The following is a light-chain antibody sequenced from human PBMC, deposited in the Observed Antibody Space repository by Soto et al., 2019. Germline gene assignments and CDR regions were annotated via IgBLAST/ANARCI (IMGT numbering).Light chain of an antibody. J-gene: IGLJ3*02. CDR2: GNS. Sequence: QSVLTQPPSVSGAPGQRVTISCTESSSNIGAGYDVHWYQQLPGTAPKLLIYGNSNRPSGVPDRFPGSKSGTSASLAITGLQAEDEADYYCQYYDSSLSAWVFGGGTKLTVL. V-gene: IGLV1-40*01. CDR1: SSNIGAGYD. CDR3: QYYDSSLSAWV.